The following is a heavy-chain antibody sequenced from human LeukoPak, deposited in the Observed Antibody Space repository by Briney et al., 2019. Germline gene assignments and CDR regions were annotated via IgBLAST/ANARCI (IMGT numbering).Heavy chain of an antibody. D-gene: IGHD5-18*01. CDR1: GYTLTELS. V-gene: IGHV1-24*01. CDR2: FGPEDGET. Sequence: ASVKVSCKVSGYTLTELSMHWVRQAPGKGLEWMGGFGPEDGETIYAQKFQGRVTMTEDTSTDTAYMELSSLRSEDTAVYYCATDLVRGYSYGFDYWGQGTLVTVSS. J-gene: IGHJ4*02. CDR3: ATDLVRGYSYGFDY.